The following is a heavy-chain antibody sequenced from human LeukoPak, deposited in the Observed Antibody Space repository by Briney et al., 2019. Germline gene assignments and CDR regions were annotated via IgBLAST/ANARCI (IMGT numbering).Heavy chain of an antibody. CDR3: ARDGLEVRGVIIPAYYFDY. Sequence: GGSLRLSCAASGFTFSSYSMNWVRQAPGKGLEWVSSISSSSSYIYYADPVKGRFTISRDNAKNSLYLQMNSLRAEDTAVYYCARDGLEVRGVIIPAYYFDYWGQGTLVTVSS. J-gene: IGHJ4*02. D-gene: IGHD3-10*01. V-gene: IGHV3-21*01. CDR2: ISSSSSYI. CDR1: GFTFSSYS.